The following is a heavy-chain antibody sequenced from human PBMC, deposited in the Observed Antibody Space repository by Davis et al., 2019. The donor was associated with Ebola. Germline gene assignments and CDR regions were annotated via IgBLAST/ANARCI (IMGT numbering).Heavy chain of an antibody. CDR1: GFTVSSNY. V-gene: IGHV3-66*01. CDR3: ARTGFWSGYSPLDY. Sequence: PGGSLRLSCAASGFTVSSNYMSWVRQAPGKGLEWVSVIYSGGSTYYADSVKGRFTISRDNSKNTLYLQMNSLRAEDTAVYYCARTGFWSGYSPLDYWGQGTLVTVSS. J-gene: IGHJ4*02. CDR2: IYSGGST. D-gene: IGHD3-3*01.